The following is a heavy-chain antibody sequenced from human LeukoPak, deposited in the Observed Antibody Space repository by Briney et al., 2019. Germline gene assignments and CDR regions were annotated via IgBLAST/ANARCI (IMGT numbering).Heavy chain of an antibody. D-gene: IGHD2-2*01. J-gene: IGHJ4*02. CDR1: GGSISRYY. CDR2: IYYSGST. V-gene: IGHV4-59*08. CDR3: ARSVVPAAIFDY. Sequence: KPSETLALTCTVSGGSISRYYWSWIRQPPGKGLEWIGYIYYSGSTHYNPSLKSRVTISVDTSKNQFSLKLSSVTAADTAVYYCARSVVPAAIFDYWGQGTLVTVSS.